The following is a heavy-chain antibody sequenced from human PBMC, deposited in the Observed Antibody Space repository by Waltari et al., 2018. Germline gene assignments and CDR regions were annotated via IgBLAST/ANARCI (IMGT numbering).Heavy chain of an antibody. Sequence: QVQLVQSGAEVKKPGASVKVSCKASGYTFTSYDINWVRQATGQGLEWMGWMNPNSGNTGYAQKFQGRVTMTRNTSISTAYMELSSLRSEDTAVYYCARANEAFSYGPLTGNFDYWGQGTLVTVSS. V-gene: IGHV1-8*02. CDR2: MNPNSGNT. J-gene: IGHJ4*02. D-gene: IGHD5-18*01. CDR3: ARANEAFSYGPLTGNFDY. CDR1: GYTFTSYD.